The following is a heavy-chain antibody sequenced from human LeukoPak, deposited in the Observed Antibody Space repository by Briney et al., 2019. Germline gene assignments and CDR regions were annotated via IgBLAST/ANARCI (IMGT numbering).Heavy chain of an antibody. D-gene: IGHD3-10*01. Sequence: SQTLSLTCTVSGGSISSGSYYWSWIRQPAGKGLEWIGRIYTSGSTNYNPSLKSRVTISVDTSKNQFSLKLSSVTAADTAVYYCARGDPGGFDYWGQGTPVTVSS. CDR1: GGSISSGSYY. CDR3: ARGDPGGFDY. V-gene: IGHV4-61*02. CDR2: IYTSGST. J-gene: IGHJ4*02.